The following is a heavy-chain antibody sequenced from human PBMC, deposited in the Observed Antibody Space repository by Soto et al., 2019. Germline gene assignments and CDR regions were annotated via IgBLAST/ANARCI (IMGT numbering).Heavy chain of an antibody. CDR2: ISGSGGST. CDR3: AKAPRYGGNSCIDY. V-gene: IGHV3-23*01. Sequence: GGSLRLSCAASGFTFSSYAMSWVRQAPGKGLEWVSAISGSGGSTYYADSVKGRFTISRDNSKNTLYLQMNSLRAEDTAVYYCAKAPRYGGNSCIDYWGQGTLVTVSS. J-gene: IGHJ4*02. CDR1: GFTFSSYA. D-gene: IGHD2-21*02.